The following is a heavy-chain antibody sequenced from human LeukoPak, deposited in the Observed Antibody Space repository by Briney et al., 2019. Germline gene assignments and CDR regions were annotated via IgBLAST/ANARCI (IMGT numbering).Heavy chain of an antibody. V-gene: IGHV1-69*13. CDR2: IIPIFGTA. D-gene: IGHD6-13*01. Sequence: ASVKVSCKASGGTFSSYAISWVRQAPGQGLEWMGGIIPIFGTANYAQKFQGRVTITADESTSTAYMELSSLRSEDTAVYYCARVFLSSSWMNYYYMDVWGKGTTVTVSS. CDR1: GGTFSSYA. J-gene: IGHJ6*03. CDR3: ARVFLSSSWMNYYYMDV.